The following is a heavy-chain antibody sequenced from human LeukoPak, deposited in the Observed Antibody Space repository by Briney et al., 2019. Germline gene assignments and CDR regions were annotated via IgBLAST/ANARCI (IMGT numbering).Heavy chain of an antibody. CDR2: INWRGGST. CDR3: ARAPISSPFYFDY. V-gene: IGHV3-20*04. Sequence: GGSLRLSCTASGFAFDEHGMSWVRHVPGKGLEWVSGINWRGGSTSNADPLRGRFTIPRDNAKNSLYLQMDRLRAEDTALYYCARAPISSPFYFDYWGQGTLVTVSS. CDR1: GFAFDEHG. D-gene: IGHD3-3*02. J-gene: IGHJ4*02.